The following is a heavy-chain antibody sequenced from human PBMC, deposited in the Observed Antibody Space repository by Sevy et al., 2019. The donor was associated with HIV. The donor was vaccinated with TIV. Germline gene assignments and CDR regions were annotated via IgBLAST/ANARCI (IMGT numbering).Heavy chain of an antibody. Sequence: GGSLRLSCSTFGFTFSNYGMHWVRQAPGRGLEWVAAIFSDGNYQYYADSVKGRVTISRDNSKNTLYLQMSSLRADDTAMYYCARESGSGWYVDSWGRGILVTVSS. D-gene: IGHD6-19*01. CDR1: GFTFSNYG. V-gene: IGHV3-33*08. J-gene: IGHJ4*02. CDR2: IFSDGNYQ. CDR3: ARESGSGWYVDS.